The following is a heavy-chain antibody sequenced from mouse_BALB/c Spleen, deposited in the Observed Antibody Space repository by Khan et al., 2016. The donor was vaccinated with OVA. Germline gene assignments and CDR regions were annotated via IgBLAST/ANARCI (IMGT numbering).Heavy chain of an antibody. CDR2: VAPGSGST. Sequence: DLVKPGASVKLSCKASGYTFTSYWINWIKERPGQGLEWIGRVAPGSGSTSYHEMFKAKATLTIDTLSRTAYIQLSSLSSAASAVYFCARSIYYGNRLCAMDYWGQGTSDTVSS. V-gene: IGHV1S41*01. CDR1: GYTFTSYW. J-gene: IGHJ4*01. D-gene: IGHD1-1*01. CDR3: ARSIYYGNRLCAMDY.